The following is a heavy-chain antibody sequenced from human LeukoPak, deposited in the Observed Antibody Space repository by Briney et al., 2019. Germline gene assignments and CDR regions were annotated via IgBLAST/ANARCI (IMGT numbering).Heavy chain of an antibody. CDR2: INHSGST. J-gene: IGHJ3*02. CDR1: GGSFSGYY. D-gene: IGHD3-16*02. Sequence: PSETLSLTCAVYGGSFSGYYWSWIRQPPGKGLEWIVEINHSGSTNYNPSLKSRVTISVDTSKNQFSLKLSSVTAADTAVYYCARVGFDYVWGSYRPDAFDIWGQGTMVTVSS. V-gene: IGHV4-34*01. CDR3: ARVGFDYVWGSYRPDAFDI.